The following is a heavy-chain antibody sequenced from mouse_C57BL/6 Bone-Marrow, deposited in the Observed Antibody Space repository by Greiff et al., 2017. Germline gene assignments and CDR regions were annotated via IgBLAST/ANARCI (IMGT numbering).Heavy chain of an antibody. J-gene: IGHJ1*03. V-gene: IGHV1-53*01. Sequence: QVQLQQPGTELVKPGASVKLSCKASGYTFTSYWMHWVKQRPGQGREWIGNINPSNGGTNYNEKFKSKATLTVDTSSSTAYMQLSSLTSEDSAVYYCGYSGYDGPCWYFDVWGTGTTVTVSS. CDR1: GYTFTSYW. CDR3: GYSGYDGPCWYFDV. CDR2: INPSNGGT. D-gene: IGHD2-2*01.